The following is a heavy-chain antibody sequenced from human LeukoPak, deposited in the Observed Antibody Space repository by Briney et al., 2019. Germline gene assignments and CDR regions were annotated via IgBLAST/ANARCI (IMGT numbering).Heavy chain of an antibody. CDR1: GGSFSGYY. V-gene: IGHV3-23*01. D-gene: IGHD6-19*01. CDR2: ISSSGGST. CDR3: AKAGPAVAGTWDEYFQH. J-gene: IGHJ1*01. Sequence: PSETLSLTCAVYGGSFSGYYWSWVRQAPGKGLEWVSAISSSGGSTYYADSVKGRFTISRDNSKNTLYLQMNSLRAEDTAVYYCAKAGPAVAGTWDEYFQHWGQGTLVTVSS.